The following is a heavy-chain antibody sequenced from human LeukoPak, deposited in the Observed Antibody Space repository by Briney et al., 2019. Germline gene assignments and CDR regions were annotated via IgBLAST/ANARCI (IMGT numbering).Heavy chain of an antibody. Sequence: GGSLRLSCAASGFTFSSYSMNWVRQAPGKGLEWVSYISSSSSTIYYADSVKGRFTISRDNAKNSLYLQMNSLRAEDTAVYYGASVLRYSSSDYWGQGTLVTVSS. CDR1: GFTFSSYS. CDR3: ASVLRYSSSDY. V-gene: IGHV3-48*01. D-gene: IGHD6-19*01. J-gene: IGHJ4*02. CDR2: ISSSSSTI.